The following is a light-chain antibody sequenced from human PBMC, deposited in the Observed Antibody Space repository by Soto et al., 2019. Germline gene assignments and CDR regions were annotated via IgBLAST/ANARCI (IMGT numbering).Light chain of an antibody. J-gene: IGLJ3*02. CDR3: TSYAGSNIWV. V-gene: IGLV2-8*01. CDR2: EVS. Sequence: QAVVTQPPSASGSPGQSVTISCTGTSSDVGAYNYVSWYQQYPGKAPKLMIYEVSKRPSGVPDRFSGSKSGKTASLTVSGPKPEDEADYHCTSYAGSNIWVFGGGTKLTV. CDR1: SSDVGAYNY.